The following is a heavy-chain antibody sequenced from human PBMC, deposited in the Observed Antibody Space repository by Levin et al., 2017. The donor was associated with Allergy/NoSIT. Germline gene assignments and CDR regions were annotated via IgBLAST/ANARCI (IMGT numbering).Heavy chain of an antibody. J-gene: IGHJ6*02. CDR1: GGSVSSNDYY. D-gene: IGHD7-27*01. Sequence: GSLRLSCTVSGGSVSSNDYYWDWIRQSPGTGLEWIGYIHSSGTTNYNPSLKSRLTISVDTSKNRFSLRLSSMTAADTAVYYCARDKWGYGLDVWGQGTTVTVSS. CDR3: ARDKWGYGLDV. V-gene: IGHV4-61*08. CDR2: IHSSGTT.